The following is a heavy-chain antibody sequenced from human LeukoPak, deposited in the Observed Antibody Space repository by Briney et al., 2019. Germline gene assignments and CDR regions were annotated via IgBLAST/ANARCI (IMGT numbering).Heavy chain of an antibody. J-gene: IGHJ6*02. CDR2: ISFDGTTN. Sequence: GGSLRLSCAASGFTFSAYAMHWVRQAPDKGLEWVALISFDGTTNYYADSVKGRFTISRDNAKNSLYLQMISLRAEDTAVYYCARAGFYDSGGLFGDYYYNAMDVWGQGTTVTVSS. CDR1: GFTFSAYA. V-gene: IGHV3-30*04. CDR3: ARAGFYDSGGLFGDYYYNAMDV. D-gene: IGHD3-22*01.